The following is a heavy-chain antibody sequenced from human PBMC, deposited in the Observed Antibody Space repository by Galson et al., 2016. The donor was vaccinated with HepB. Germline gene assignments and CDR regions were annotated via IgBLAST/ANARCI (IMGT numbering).Heavy chain of an antibody. J-gene: IGHJ4*02. D-gene: IGHD1-26*01. CDR1: GFTFSSYG. CDR3: ARDWSRGSYLAYYFDY. CDR2: IWYDGTNK. Sequence: SLRLSCAASGFTFSSYGMHWVRQAPGKGLEWVAVIWYDGTNKYYADSVKGRFTISRDNSKNTLYLQMNSLRAEDTAVYYCARDWSRGSYLAYYFDYWGQGTLVTVSA. V-gene: IGHV3-33*01.